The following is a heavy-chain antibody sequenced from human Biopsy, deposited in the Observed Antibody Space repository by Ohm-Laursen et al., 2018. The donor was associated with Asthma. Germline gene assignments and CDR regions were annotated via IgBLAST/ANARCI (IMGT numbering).Heavy chain of an antibody. CDR3: ARIPRRSGSYFVDC. V-gene: IGHV4-31*03. J-gene: IGHJ4*02. CDR1: GDSITSGGCC. Sequence: SQTLSLTCTVSGDSITSGGCCWNWIRQHPGKGLEWIGYIHHSGTSYFNPSLKSRFSFSRDTSKNQFSLRLSSVTAADTAMYYCARIPRRSGSYFVDCWGQGTLVTVSS. D-gene: IGHD3-22*01. CDR2: IHHSGTS.